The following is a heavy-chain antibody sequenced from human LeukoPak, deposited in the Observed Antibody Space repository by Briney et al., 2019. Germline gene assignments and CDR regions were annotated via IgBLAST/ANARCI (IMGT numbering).Heavy chain of an antibody. V-gene: IGHV4-59*01. CDR3: ARKDGDG. CDR1: GVSISSYH. CDR2: IYNSGST. Sequence: PSETLSLTCTVSGVSISSYHWTWIRQPPGEGLEWIGHIYNSGSTNYNPSLRGRVTISLDTSKNQVSLKLSSVTAADTAMYYCARKDGDGWGQGPLVTVSS. J-gene: IGHJ4*02. D-gene: IGHD5-24*01.